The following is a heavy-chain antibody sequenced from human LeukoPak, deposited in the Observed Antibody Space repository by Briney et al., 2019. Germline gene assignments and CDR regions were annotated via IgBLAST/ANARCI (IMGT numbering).Heavy chain of an antibody. CDR3: AKDRSGGSSYYYGMDV. V-gene: IGHV3-9*01. CDR1: GFTFDDCA. CDR2: ISWNSGRI. D-gene: IGHD2-15*01. Sequence: GGSLRLSCAASGFTFDDCAMHWVRQAPGEGLEWVSGISWNSGRIGYADSVKGRFTISRDNAKNSLYLQMNSLRAEDTALYYCAKDRSGGSSYYYGMDVWSQGTTVTVSS. J-gene: IGHJ6*02.